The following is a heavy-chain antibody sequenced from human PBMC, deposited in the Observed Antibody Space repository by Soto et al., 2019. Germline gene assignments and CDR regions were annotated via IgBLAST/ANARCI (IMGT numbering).Heavy chain of an antibody. Sequence: QVLLQESGPGLVKPSQTLSLTCTVSGVSLSNGNYYWSWIRQPPGGGLEWIGYIYASGSTYYNPSLKSRLSMSVDKSKNQSSLKLTSVTAADTAVYYCARDLDYYGSGNRGDYWGQGTLVTVSS. J-gene: IGHJ4*02. V-gene: IGHV4-30-4*01. CDR2: IYASGST. D-gene: IGHD3-10*01. CDR1: GVSLSNGNYY. CDR3: ARDLDYYGSGNRGDY.